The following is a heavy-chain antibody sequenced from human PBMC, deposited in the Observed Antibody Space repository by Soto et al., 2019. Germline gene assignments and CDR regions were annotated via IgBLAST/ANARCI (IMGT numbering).Heavy chain of an antibody. CDR2: IYYSGST. CDR3: ARVGYDFWSGDYYGMDV. V-gene: IGHV4-30-4*01. D-gene: IGHD3-3*01. CDR1: GGSISSGDYY. Sequence: SETLSLTCTVSGGSISSGDYYWSWIRQPPGKGLEWIGYIYYSGSTYYNPSLKSRVTISVDTSKNQFSLKLSSVTAADTAVYYCARVGYDFWSGDYYGMDVWGQGNTVT. J-gene: IGHJ6*02.